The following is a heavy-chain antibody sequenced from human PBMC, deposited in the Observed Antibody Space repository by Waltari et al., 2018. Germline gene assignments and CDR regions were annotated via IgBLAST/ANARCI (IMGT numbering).Heavy chain of an antibody. J-gene: IGHJ6*03. Sequence: QVQLVESGGGVVQPGGSLRLSCAASGFTFSSYGMHWVRQAPGKGLEWVAFIRYDGSNKYYADSVKGRFTISRYNSKNTLYLQMNSLRAEDTAVYYCAKACGRSGYLYYYYYYMDVWGEGTTVTISS. CDR3: AKACGRSGYLYYYYYYMDV. V-gene: IGHV3-30*02. CDR2: IRYDGSNK. D-gene: IGHD3-3*01. CDR1: GFTFSSYG.